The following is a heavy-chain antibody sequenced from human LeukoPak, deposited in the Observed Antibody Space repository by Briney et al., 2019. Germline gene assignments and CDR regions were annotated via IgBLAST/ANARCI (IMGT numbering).Heavy chain of an antibody. CDR2: IKPDGSEK. CDR3: ARGQMAGY. V-gene: IGHV3-7*05. D-gene: IGHD5-24*01. Sequence: HPGGSLRLSCAASGFPFSSYWMSWVRQATGKALEWVANIKPDGSEKSYVDSVKGRFTISRDNAKNSLYLQMNSLRAEDTAVYYCARGQMAGYWGQGTLVTVSS. CDR1: GFPFSSYW. J-gene: IGHJ4*02.